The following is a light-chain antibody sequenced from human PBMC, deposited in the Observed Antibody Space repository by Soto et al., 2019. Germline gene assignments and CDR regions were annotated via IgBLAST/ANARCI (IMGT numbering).Light chain of an antibody. Sequence: QSALTQPASVSGSPGQAITISCTGTSSDVGSYNIVSWYQQHPGKAPKLIIYEGSKRPSGISNRCSGSKSGNTASLTISGLEAEDEAEYFCCSYAPSTTIVVFGGGTTLTVL. J-gene: IGLJ2*01. CDR1: SSDVGSYNI. V-gene: IGLV2-23*03. CDR3: CSYAPSTTIVV. CDR2: EGS.